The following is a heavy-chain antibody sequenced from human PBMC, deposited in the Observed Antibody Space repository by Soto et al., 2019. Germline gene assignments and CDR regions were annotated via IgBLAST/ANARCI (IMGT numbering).Heavy chain of an antibody. CDR2: INLRDSDT. CDR1: GSIFANYW. J-gene: IGHJ4*02. D-gene: IGHD5-12*01. Sequence: PGESLKISCTGSGSIFANYWIAWVRQMPGRGLEWMGIINLRDSDTRYSPSFQGQVTISADKSISTAYLQWSSLRASDTAIYYCATHQIYSYWGQGTLVTVSS. CDR3: ATHQIYSY. V-gene: IGHV5-51*01.